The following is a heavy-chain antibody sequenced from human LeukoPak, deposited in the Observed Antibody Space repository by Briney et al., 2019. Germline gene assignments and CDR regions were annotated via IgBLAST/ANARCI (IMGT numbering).Heavy chain of an antibody. Sequence: GGSLRLSCAASGFTFSSYAMHWVRQAPGKGLEDVSAISSNGGSTYNANAVKGRFTISRDNSKNTLYLQMGSLRVEDMAVYYCARVMAGRIEYWGQGTLVTVSS. CDR2: ISSNGGST. D-gene: IGHD6-19*01. V-gene: IGHV3-64*01. J-gene: IGHJ4*02. CDR3: ARVMAGRIEY. CDR1: GFTFSSYA.